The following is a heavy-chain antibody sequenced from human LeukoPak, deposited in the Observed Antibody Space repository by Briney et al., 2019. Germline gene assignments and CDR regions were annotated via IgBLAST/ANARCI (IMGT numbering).Heavy chain of an antibody. V-gene: IGHV4-34*01. D-gene: IGHD6-13*01. Sequence: SETLSLTCTVYGGSFSGYYLNWIRQPPGKGLEGIGEITHSGSTNYQPSLKSRVTMSVDTSTNQFSLRVSSVTAADTAVYYCARGSDSSSWPLRYWGQGTLVTVSS. CDR3: ARGSDSSSWPLRY. CDR2: ITHSGST. J-gene: IGHJ4*02. CDR1: GGSFSGYY.